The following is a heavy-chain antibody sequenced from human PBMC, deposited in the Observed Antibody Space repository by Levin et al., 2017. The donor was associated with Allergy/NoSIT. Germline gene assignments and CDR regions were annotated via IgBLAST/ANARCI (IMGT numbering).Heavy chain of an antibody. Sequence: GGSLRLSCAASGFTFSSYGMHWVRQAPGKGLEWVAVIWYDGSNKYYADSVKGRFTISRDNSKNTLYLQMNSLRAEDTAVYYCARDKQDSSSPTTYYFDYWGQGTLVTVSS. V-gene: IGHV3-33*01. CDR3: ARDKQDSSSPTTYYFDY. J-gene: IGHJ4*02. CDR2: IWYDGSNK. CDR1: GFTFSSYG. D-gene: IGHD6-6*01.